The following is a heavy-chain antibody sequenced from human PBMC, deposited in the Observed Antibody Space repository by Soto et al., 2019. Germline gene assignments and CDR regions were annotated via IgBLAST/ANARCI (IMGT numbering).Heavy chain of an antibody. J-gene: IGHJ6*02. V-gene: IGHV1-69*01. CDR1: GGTFSSYA. CDR2: IIPIFGTA. CDR3: ARDRPYYGMDV. Sequence: QVQLVQSGAEVKKPGSSVKVSCKASGGTFSSYAISWVRQAPGQGLEWMGGIIPIFGTANYAQKFQGRGTITADEATRTAYMELSSLRSEDTAVYYCARDRPYYGMDVWGQGTTVTVSS.